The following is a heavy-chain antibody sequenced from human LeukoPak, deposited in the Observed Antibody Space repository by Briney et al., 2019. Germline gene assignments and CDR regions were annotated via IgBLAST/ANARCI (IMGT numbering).Heavy chain of an antibody. CDR1: GFTFSSYA. D-gene: IGHD4-17*01. CDR3: AKGIRSSVTKLNYFDY. CDR2: FSGSGGST. Sequence: GGSLRLSCVASGFTFSSYAMSWVRQAQGKGLEWVSAFSGSGGSTYSADSVKGRFTISRDNSKNTLYLQMNRLRAEDTAVYYCAKGIRSSVTKLNYFDYWGQGTLVTVSS. V-gene: IGHV3-23*01. J-gene: IGHJ4*02.